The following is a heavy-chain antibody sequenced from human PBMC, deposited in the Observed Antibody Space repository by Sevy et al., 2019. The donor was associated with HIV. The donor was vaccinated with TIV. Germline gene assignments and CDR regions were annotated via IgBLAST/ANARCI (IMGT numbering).Heavy chain of an antibody. J-gene: IGHJ6*02. CDR3: ARDRITMVRGASYYGMDV. CDR1: GFTFSSYS. D-gene: IGHD3-10*01. Sequence: GSLRLSCAASGFTFSSYSMNWVRQAPGKGLEWVSYISSSSSTIYYADSVKGRFTISRDNAKNSLYLQMNSLRDEDTAVYYCARDRITMVRGASYYGMDVWGQGTTVTVSS. V-gene: IGHV3-48*02. CDR2: ISSSSSTI.